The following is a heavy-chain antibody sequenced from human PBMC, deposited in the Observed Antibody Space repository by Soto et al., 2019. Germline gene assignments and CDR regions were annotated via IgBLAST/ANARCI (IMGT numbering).Heavy chain of an antibody. V-gene: IGHV4-31*03. D-gene: IGHD6-13*01. CDR3: ARDSRQLTQGWFDP. J-gene: IGHJ5*02. CDR1: VGSISSGGYY. Sequence: QVQLQESGPGLVKPSQTLSLTCTVSVGSISSGGYYWSWIRQHPGKGLEWIGYIYYSGSTYYNPSLKSRVTISVDTSKNQFSLKLSSVTAADTAVYYCARDSRQLTQGWFDPWGQGTLVIVSS. CDR2: IYYSGST.